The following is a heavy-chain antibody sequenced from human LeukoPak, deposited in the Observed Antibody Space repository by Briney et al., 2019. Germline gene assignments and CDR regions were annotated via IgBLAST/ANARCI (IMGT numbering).Heavy chain of an antibody. CDR3: AIVDSSGWYDYFDY. J-gene: IGHJ4*02. V-gene: IGHV3-23*01. Sequence: GGSLRLSCAASGFTFSSYGMSWVRQAPGKGLEWVSAISGSGGSTYYADSVKGRFTISRDNSKNTLYLQMNSLRAEDTAVYYCAIVDSSGWYDYFDYWGQGTLVTVSS. D-gene: IGHD6-19*01. CDR2: ISGSGGST. CDR1: GFTFSSYG.